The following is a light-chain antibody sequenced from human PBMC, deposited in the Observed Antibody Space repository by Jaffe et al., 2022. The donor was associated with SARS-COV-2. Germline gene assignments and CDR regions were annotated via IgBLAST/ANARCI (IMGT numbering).Light chain of an antibody. Sequence: ELVLTQSPGTLSLSPGERATLSCRASQSVSSSHLAWYQQIPGQAPRLLIYGASSRATGIPDRFSGSGSGTDFTLTISRLEPEDFAVYYCQQYDSSPFTFGGGTKVEIK. CDR2: GAS. CDR3: QQYDSSPFT. CDR1: QSVSSSH. J-gene: IGKJ4*01. V-gene: IGKV3-20*01.